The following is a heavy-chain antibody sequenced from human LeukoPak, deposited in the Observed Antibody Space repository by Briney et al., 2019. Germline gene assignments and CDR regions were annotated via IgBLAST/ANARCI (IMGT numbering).Heavy chain of an antibody. Sequence: KPGGSLRFSCAASGFTFGNAWMSWVRQAPGKGLEWVGRIKSKTDGGTTDYAAPVKGRFTISRDDSKNTLYLQMNSLKTEDTAVYYCTTDHRIRDDYGGRFDPWGQGTLVTVSS. D-gene: IGHD4-23*01. CDR1: GFTFGNAW. J-gene: IGHJ5*02. CDR2: IKSKTDGGTT. V-gene: IGHV3-15*01. CDR3: TTDHRIRDDYGGRFDP.